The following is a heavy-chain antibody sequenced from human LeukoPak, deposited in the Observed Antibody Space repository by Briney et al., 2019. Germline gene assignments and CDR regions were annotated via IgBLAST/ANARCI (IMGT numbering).Heavy chain of an antibody. J-gene: IGHJ4*02. CDR1: GFTFSSYI. Sequence: GGSLRLSCAASGFTFSSYIMNWVRQAPGKGLEGFSSISSSGSYIYYADSVKGRFTISRDNAKNSLYLQMNSLRAEDTAIYYCAKGGYDYIEIGYFDSWGQGTLVTVSS. V-gene: IGHV3-21*04. D-gene: IGHD5-12*01. CDR3: AKGGYDYIEIGYFDS. CDR2: ISSSGSYI.